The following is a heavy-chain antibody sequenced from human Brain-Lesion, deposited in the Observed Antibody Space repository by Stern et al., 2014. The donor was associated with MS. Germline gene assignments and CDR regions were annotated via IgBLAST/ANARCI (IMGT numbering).Heavy chain of an antibody. CDR2: IYYIGST. Sequence: VQLVESGPGLVKPSPTLSLTCNVSGDSISSGDNYWGWIRPSPGQGLEGIGYIYYIGSTFYNPSLKSRVTISVDTSQNQFSLRLSSVTAADTAVYYCARGESSRYYYYFDYWGQGTLVTVSS. CDR1: GDSISSGDNY. V-gene: IGHV4-30-4*01. J-gene: IGHJ4*02. D-gene: IGHD3-22*01. CDR3: ARGESSRYYYYFDY.